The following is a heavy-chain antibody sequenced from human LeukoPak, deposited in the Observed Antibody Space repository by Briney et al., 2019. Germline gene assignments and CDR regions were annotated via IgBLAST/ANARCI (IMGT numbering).Heavy chain of an antibody. J-gene: IGHJ4*02. Sequence: PSETLSLTCAVYGGSFSGYYWSWIRQPPGKGLEWIGEINHSGSTNYNPSLKSRVTISVDTSKNQFPLKLSFVTAADTAVYYCARAHPSGSPDYWGQGTPVTVSS. D-gene: IGHD6-25*01. CDR3: ARAHPSGSPDY. CDR2: INHSGST. CDR1: GGSFSGYY. V-gene: IGHV4-34*01.